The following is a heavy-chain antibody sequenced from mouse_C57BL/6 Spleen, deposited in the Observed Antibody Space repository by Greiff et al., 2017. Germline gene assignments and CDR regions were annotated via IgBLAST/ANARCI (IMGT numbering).Heavy chain of an antibody. V-gene: IGHV1-9*01. D-gene: IGHD2-4*01. CDR3: AKNYDYDEGGYYAMGY. CDR1: GYTFTGYW. CDR2: ILPGSGST. Sequence: VKLVESGAELMKPGASVKLSCKATGYTFTGYWIEWVKQRPGHGLEWIGEILPGSGSTNYNEKFKGKATFTADTSSNTAYMQLSSLTTEDSAIYYCAKNYDYDEGGYYAMGYWGQGTSVTVSS. J-gene: IGHJ4*01.